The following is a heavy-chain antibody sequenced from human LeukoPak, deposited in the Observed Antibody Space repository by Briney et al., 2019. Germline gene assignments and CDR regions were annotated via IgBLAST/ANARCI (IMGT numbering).Heavy chain of an antibody. V-gene: IGHV1-18*01. D-gene: IGHD2-15*01. CDR1: GYTFTSYG. CDR2: ISAYNGNT. J-gene: IGHJ6*02. CDR3: ASDLGYCRGGRCYRGRMDV. Sequence: GASVKVSCKASGYTFTSYGLSWVRQAPGQGLEWMGWISAYNGNTNYAQKLQGRVTMTTDTSTSTAYMELRSLRADDTAVYYCASDLGYCRGGRCYRGRMDVWGQGTTVTVSS.